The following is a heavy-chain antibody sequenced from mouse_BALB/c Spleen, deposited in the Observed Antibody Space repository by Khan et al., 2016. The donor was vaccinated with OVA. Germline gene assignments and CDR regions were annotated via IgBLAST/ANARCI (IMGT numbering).Heavy chain of an antibody. CDR2: TNPTNGRT. CDR3: ARIKKIVATYFDY. J-gene: IGHJ2*01. Sequence: VQLQQPGAELVKAGASVKMSCKASGYTFTSYWMHWVKQRLGQGLEWFAETNPTNGRTYYNEKFKSKATLTVDKSSSTAYMLLSGPTFEDSAVYYCARIKKIVATYFDYWGQGTTRTVSS. D-gene: IGHD1-1*01. V-gene: IGHV1S81*02. CDR1: GYTFTSYW.